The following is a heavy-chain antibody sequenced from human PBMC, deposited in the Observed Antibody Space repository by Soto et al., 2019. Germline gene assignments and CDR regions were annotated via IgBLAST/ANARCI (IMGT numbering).Heavy chain of an antibody. D-gene: IGHD4-4*01. V-gene: IGHV3-23*01. CDR1: GSTFSSFA. Sequence: PGGALRLSCAASGSTFSSFAMSWARQAPGKGLEWVSAISGSGGSTYYADSVKGRFTISRDNSKNTLYLQMNSLRAEDTAVYYCAKISNPYPTPYFDYWGQGTLVTVSS. CDR3: AKISNPYPTPYFDY. J-gene: IGHJ4*02. CDR2: ISGSGGST.